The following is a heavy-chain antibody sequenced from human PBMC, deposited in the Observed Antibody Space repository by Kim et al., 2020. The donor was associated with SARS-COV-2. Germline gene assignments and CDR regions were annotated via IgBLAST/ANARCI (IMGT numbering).Heavy chain of an antibody. J-gene: IGHJ4*02. CDR1: GFTFSNYA. V-gene: IGHV3-23*01. CDR3: VEDIWFGAPLPD. D-gene: IGHD3-10*01. Sequence: GGSLRLSCTASGFTFSNYAMGWVRQAPGKGLEWVSSISNSGGNTYYADSVKGRFTISRDNSRNTLYLQMNSLRVDDTAVYYCVEDIWFGAPLPDWGQGTLVTVSS. CDR2: ISNSGGNT.